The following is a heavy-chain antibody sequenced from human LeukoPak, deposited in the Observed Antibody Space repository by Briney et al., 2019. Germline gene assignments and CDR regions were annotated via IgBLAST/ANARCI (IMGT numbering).Heavy chain of an antibody. CDR2: IYYSGST. CDR1: GGSISSSSYY. Sequence: SETLSLTCTVSGGSISSSSYYWGWIRQPPGKGLEWIGSIYYSGSTYYNPSLKSRVTISVDTSKNQFSLKLSSVTAADTAVYYCARHSRFRSGWFSFDYWGQGTLVTVSS. J-gene: IGHJ4*02. CDR3: ARHSRFRSGWFSFDY. D-gene: IGHD6-19*01. V-gene: IGHV4-39*01.